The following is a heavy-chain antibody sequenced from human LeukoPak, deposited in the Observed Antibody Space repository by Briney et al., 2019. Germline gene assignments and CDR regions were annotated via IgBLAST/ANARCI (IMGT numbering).Heavy chain of an antibody. J-gene: IGHJ4*02. CDR3: AKDAQRGFDYSTSLEF. V-gene: IGHV3-33*06. CDR2: ICSGGTAK. Sequence: GESLTLSCTASGVTYSHFGMHWVRQAPGKGLEWVAEICSGGTAKYYGDAVKGRFTISSASSRNLLYLQMNILTDDETAVYYCAKDAQRGFDYSTSLEFWGQGTLVSVSS. D-gene: IGHD4-11*01. CDR1: GVTYSHFG.